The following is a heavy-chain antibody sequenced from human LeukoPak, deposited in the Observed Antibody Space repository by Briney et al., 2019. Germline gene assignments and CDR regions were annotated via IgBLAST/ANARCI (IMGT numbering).Heavy chain of an antibody. J-gene: IGHJ4*02. CDR2: IYHSGST. D-gene: IGHD1-26*01. Sequence: SETLSLTCTVSGYSISSGYYWGWIRQPPGKGLEWIGSIYHSGSTYYNPSLKSRVTISVDTSKNQFSLKLSSVTAADTAVYYCARGTVGAQDLDYWGQGTLVTVSS. CDR1: GYSISSGYY. CDR3: ARGTVGAQDLDY. V-gene: IGHV4-38-2*02.